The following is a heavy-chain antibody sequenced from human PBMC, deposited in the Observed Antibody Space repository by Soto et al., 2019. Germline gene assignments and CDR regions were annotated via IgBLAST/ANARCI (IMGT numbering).Heavy chain of an antibody. V-gene: IGHV2-5*02. CDR1: GFSLHTNGVD. CDR2: IYWDDDK. Sequence: QITLKESGPTVVRPTQTLTLTCSFSGFSLHTNGVDVGWVRQPPGKALEWLALIYWDDDKRYNPSLETRLTIIKDTSKDHVVLTLTDIDPVDTATYFCARTGQYDLLTFDYWGQGTQVTVSS. J-gene: IGHJ4*02. CDR3: ARTGQYDLLTFDY. D-gene: IGHD3-3*01.